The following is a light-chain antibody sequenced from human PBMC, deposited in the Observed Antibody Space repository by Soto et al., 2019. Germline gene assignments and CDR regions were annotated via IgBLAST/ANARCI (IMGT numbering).Light chain of an antibody. Sequence: QSVLTQPPSVSEAPRQRVTISCSGSSSNIGNNAVNWYQQLPGKAPKLLIYYDDLLPPGVSDRFSGSKSGTSASLAISGLQSEDEADYYCAAWNDSPPGYVFGTGTKLTVL. J-gene: IGLJ1*01. V-gene: IGLV1-36*01. CDR2: YDD. CDR3: AAWNDSPPGYV. CDR1: SSNIGNNA.